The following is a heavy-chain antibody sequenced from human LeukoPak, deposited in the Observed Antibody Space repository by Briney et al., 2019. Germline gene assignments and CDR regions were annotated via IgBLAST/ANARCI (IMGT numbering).Heavy chain of an antibody. J-gene: IGHJ4*02. Sequence: GGSLRLCCAASGFTFSSYAMSWVRQAPGKGLEWVSGTSGSGGGTYYADSVKGRFTISRDNSKNTLYLQMNSLRAEDTAVYYCAKDAIAAAGTHFDYWGQGTRVTVSS. CDR3: AKDAIAAAGTHFDY. CDR1: GFTFSSYA. CDR2: TSGSGGGT. V-gene: IGHV3-23*01. D-gene: IGHD6-13*01.